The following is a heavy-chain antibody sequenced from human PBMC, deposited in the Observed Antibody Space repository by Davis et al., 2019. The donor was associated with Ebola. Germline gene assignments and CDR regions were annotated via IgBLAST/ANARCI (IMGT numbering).Heavy chain of an antibody. J-gene: IGHJ4*02. CDR3: ARHTGVASLTSADY. Sequence: GESLKISCKVSGYRFTTYWIGWVRQMPGRGLQWLGIIYPGDSDTRYSPSFQGQVTISADKSISTAYLQWSSLKASDTAIYYCARHTGVASLTSADYWGQGTLVTVSS. V-gene: IGHV5-51*01. D-gene: IGHD7-27*01. CDR1: GYRFTTYW. CDR2: IYPGDSDT.